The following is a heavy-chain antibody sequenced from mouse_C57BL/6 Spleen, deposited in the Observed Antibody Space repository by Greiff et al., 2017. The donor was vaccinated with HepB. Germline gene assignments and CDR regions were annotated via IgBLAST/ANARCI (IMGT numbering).Heavy chain of an antibody. CDR2: ILPGSGST. CDR1: GYTFTGYW. J-gene: IGHJ4*01. Sequence: QVQLQQSGAELMKPGASVKLSCKATGYTFTGYWIEWVKQRPGHGLEWIGEILPGSGSTNYNEKFKGKATFTADTSSNTAYMQLSSLTTEDSAIYYCAREGIYYGNYGGYAMDYWGQGTSVTVSS. CDR3: AREGIYYGNYGGYAMDY. D-gene: IGHD2-1*01. V-gene: IGHV1-9*01.